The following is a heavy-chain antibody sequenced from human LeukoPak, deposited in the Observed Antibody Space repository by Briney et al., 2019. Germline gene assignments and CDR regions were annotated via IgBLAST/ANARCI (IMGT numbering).Heavy chain of an antibody. CDR3: ARNGYSSSWYPNYYMDV. D-gene: IGHD6-13*01. Sequence: ASVKVSCKASGYTFTGYYMHWVRQAPGRGLEWMGWINPNSGGTNYAQKFQGRVTMTRDTSISTAYMELSRLRSDDTAVYYCARNGYSSSWYPNYYMDVWGKGTTVTVSS. CDR2: INPNSGGT. CDR1: GYTFTGYY. V-gene: IGHV1-2*02. J-gene: IGHJ6*03.